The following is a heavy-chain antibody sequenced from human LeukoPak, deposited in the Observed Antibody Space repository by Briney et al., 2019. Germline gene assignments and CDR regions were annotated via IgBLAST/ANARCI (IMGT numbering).Heavy chain of an antibody. CDR1: GYTFTSYY. Sequence: GASVKVSCKASGYTFTSYYMHWVRQAPGQGLEWMGIINPSGGSSSYAQKFQGRVTMSRDTSTSTVYMELSSLRSEDTAVYYCARDPPGIAVADDYWGQGTLVTVSS. J-gene: IGHJ4*02. V-gene: IGHV1-46*01. CDR2: INPSGGSS. CDR3: ARDPPGIAVADDY. D-gene: IGHD6-19*01.